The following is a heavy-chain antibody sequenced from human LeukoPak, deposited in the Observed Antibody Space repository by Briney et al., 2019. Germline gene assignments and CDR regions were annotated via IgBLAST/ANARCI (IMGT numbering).Heavy chain of an antibody. D-gene: IGHD3-9*01. J-gene: IGHJ4*02. CDR2: ISYDGSDK. V-gene: IGHV3-30*03. CDR1: GFTFSSYG. CDR3: ARGYDILTGYLTEEYYFDY. Sequence: GGSLRLSCAASGFTFSSYGMHWVRQAPGKGLEWVAVISYDGSDKYYPDSVKGRFTISRDNSKNTLSLQMNSLRAEDTAVYYCARGYDILTGYLTEEYYFDYWGQGTLVTVSS.